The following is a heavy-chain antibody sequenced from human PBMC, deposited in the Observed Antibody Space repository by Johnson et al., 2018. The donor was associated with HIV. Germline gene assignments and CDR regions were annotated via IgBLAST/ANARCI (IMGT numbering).Heavy chain of an antibody. CDR3: ARAKGWELRDAFDI. V-gene: IGHV3-30*04. D-gene: IGHD1-26*01. J-gene: IGHJ3*02. CDR2: ISYDGSNK. CDR1: GFTFSSYA. Sequence: QVQLVESGGGLVKPGRSLRLSCAASGFTFSSYAMHWVRQAPGKGLEWVAVISYDGSNKYYADSVKGRFTISRDNSKNTLYLQMNSLRAEDTAGYYCARAKGWELRDAFDIGGQGTMVTVSS.